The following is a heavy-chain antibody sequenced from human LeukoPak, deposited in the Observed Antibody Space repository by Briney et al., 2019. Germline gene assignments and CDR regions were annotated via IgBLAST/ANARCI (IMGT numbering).Heavy chain of an antibody. CDR3: ARRINRRYGSGSYYNGRFGDFDY. Sequence: PSETLSLTCAVYGGSFSGYYWSWIRQPPGKGLEWIGEINHSGSTNYNPSLKSRVTISVDTSKNQFSLKLSSVTAADTAVYYCARRINRRYGSGSYYNGRFGDFDYWGQGTLVTVSS. J-gene: IGHJ4*02. CDR2: INHSGST. V-gene: IGHV4-34*01. CDR1: GGSFSGYY. D-gene: IGHD3-10*01.